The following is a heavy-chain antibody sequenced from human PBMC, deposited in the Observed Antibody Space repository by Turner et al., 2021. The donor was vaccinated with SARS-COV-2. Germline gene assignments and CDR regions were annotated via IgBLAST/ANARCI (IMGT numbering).Heavy chain of an antibody. CDR3: ASDDPDIVATITVY. Sequence: QVQLLQFRAEVHKPGASVKVPCKASGYTFTSYGISWVRQGPGQGHEWKGLSSAYNSNTTYAQKLQGRVTMTTVTSTSTDYMELRSLRSDDTAVYYCASDDPDIVATITVYWGQGTLVTVSS. J-gene: IGHJ4*02. CDR2: SSAYNSNT. CDR1: GYTFTSYG. D-gene: IGHD5-12*01. V-gene: IGHV1-18*01.